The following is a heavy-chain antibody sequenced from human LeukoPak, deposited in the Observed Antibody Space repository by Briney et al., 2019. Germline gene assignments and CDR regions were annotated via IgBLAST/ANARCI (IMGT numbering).Heavy chain of an antibody. J-gene: IGHJ3*02. V-gene: IGHV4-59*01. Sequence: SETLSLTCTVSGGSISSYYWSWIRQPPGKGLEWIGYIYYSRSTNYNPSLKSRVTISVDTSKNQFSLKLSSVTAADTAVYYCARGIRLVRGAFDIWGQGTMVTVSS. CDR2: IYYSRST. D-gene: IGHD6-19*01. CDR3: ARGIRLVRGAFDI. CDR1: GGSISSYY.